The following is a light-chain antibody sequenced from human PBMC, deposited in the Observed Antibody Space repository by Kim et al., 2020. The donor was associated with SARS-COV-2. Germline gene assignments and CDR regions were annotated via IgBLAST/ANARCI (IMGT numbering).Light chain of an antibody. J-gene: IGKJ3*01. CDR1: QDITKY. CDR2: DAY. V-gene: IGKV1-33*01. CDR3: QQSDNLPLT. Sequence: SVGHIVTINCQASQDITKYLKWFQQKPVKAPKLLLYDAYNLEIGVPPRFSGSGSGTHFTFTISSLQPEDVATYYCQQSDNLPLTFGPGTKVDIK.